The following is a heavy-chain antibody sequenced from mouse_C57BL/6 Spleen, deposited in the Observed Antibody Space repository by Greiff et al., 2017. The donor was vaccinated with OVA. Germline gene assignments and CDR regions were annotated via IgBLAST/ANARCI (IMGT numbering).Heavy chain of an antibody. V-gene: IGHV1-59*01. Sequence: QVHVKQPGAELVRPGTSVKLSCKASGYTFTSYWMHWVKQRPGQGLEWIGVIDPSDSYTNYNQKFKGKATLTVDTSSSTAYMQLSSLTSEDSAVYYCARRWLLPFDYWGQGTTLTVSS. J-gene: IGHJ2*01. CDR3: ARRWLLPFDY. CDR2: IDPSDSYT. D-gene: IGHD2-3*01. CDR1: GYTFTSYW.